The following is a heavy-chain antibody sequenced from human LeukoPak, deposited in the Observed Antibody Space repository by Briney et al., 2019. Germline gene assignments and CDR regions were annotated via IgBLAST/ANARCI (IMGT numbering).Heavy chain of an antibody. CDR2: IYHSGST. CDR1: GDSISSSNW. V-gene: IGHV4-4*02. CDR3: ARENDFSAYYFDY. J-gene: IGHJ4*02. Sequence: SETLSLTCAVSGDSISSSNWWSWVRQPPGKGLEWIGEIYHSGSTNYNPSLKSRVTISVDTSKTQFSLKLSSVTAADTAVYYCARENDFSAYYFDYWGQGTLVTVSS. D-gene: IGHD3-3*01.